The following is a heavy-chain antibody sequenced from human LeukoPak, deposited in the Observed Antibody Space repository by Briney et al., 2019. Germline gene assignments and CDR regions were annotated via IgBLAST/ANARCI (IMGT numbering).Heavy chain of an antibody. Sequence: PGGSLRLSCAASGFTFANYAMSWVRQAPGKGLEWVSSVSGSGGETHSTDSVKGRFTISRDNSKNTLYLQMNSLRAEDTAVYYCAKDLAGSGSYSFDYWGQGTLVTVSS. CDR1: GFTFANYA. D-gene: IGHD1-26*01. CDR3: AKDLAGSGSYSFDY. CDR2: VSGSGGET. V-gene: IGHV3-23*01. J-gene: IGHJ4*02.